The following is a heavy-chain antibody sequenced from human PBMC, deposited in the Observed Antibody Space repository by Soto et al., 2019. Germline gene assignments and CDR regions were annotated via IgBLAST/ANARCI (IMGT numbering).Heavy chain of an antibody. Sequence: QVPLVQSGAEVKKPGASVKVSCQASGYTFTSYGISWVRQAPGQGLEWMGWISAYNGNTNYAQQLQGRVTMTTDTSTSTGYMELRSLRSDDTAVYYCARDGYCSGGSCYDIYYSYGMDVWGQGTTVTVSS. CDR1: GYTFTSYG. CDR2: ISAYNGNT. D-gene: IGHD2-15*01. V-gene: IGHV1-18*01. J-gene: IGHJ6*02. CDR3: ARDGYCSGGSCYDIYYSYGMDV.